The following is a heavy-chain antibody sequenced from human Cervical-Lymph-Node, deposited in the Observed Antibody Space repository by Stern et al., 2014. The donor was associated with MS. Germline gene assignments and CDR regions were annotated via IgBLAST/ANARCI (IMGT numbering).Heavy chain of an antibody. Sequence: QVQLQESGPGLVKPSETLSLTCAVSGGSISSRYWGWIRQPPGKGLEWIGLISHSGDTKYNPSLKSRVTISLDTPKTQFPLKVTSVTAADTAVYYCARLSTAVDFWGQGTLVTVSS. CDR3: ARLSTAVDF. CDR2: ISHSGDT. J-gene: IGHJ4*02. V-gene: IGHV4-59*08. CDR1: GGSISSRY.